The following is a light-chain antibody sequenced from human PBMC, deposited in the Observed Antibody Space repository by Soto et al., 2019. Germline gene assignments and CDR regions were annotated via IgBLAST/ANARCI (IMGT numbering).Light chain of an antibody. CDR1: NSDVGGYNF. CDR3: SSYARGSSLV. CDR2: DVS. V-gene: IGLV2-14*03. J-gene: IGLJ2*01. Sequence: QSALTQPASVSGSPGQSITISCTGTNSDVGGYNFVSWYQQHPGQAPKLIIYDVSGRPSGVSNRFSGSKSGNMASLTISGLQAEDEADYYCSSYARGSSLVFGGGTKVTVL.